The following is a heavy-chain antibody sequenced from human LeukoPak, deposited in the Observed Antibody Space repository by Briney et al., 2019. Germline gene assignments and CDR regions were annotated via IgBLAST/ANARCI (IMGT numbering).Heavy chain of an antibody. Sequence: SGGSLRLSCAASGFTFSSYGMHWVRQAPGKGLEWVAVISYDGSNKYYADSVKGRFTISRDNSKNTLYLQMNSLRAEDTAVYYCAKDGLDYGDYVAYGMDVRGQGTTVTVSS. J-gene: IGHJ6*02. D-gene: IGHD4-17*01. CDR3: AKDGLDYGDYVAYGMDV. V-gene: IGHV3-30*18. CDR2: ISYDGSNK. CDR1: GFTFSSYG.